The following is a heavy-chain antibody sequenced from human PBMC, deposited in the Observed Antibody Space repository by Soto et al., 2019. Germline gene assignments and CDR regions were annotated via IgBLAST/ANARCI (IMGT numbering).Heavy chain of an antibody. V-gene: IGHV5-51*01. D-gene: IGHD6-6*01. Sequence: GESLKISCKGSGYSFTSYWIGWERQMPGKGLEWMGIIYPGDSDTRYSPSFQGQVTITADKSISTAYLQWSSLKASDTSIYYCARLSIASRCWFDPWGQGTLVTVSS. CDR1: GYSFTSYW. CDR3: ARLSIASRCWFDP. J-gene: IGHJ5*02. CDR2: IYPGDSDT.